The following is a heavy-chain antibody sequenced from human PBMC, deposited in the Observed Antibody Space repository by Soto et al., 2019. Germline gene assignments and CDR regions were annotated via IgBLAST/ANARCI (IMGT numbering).Heavy chain of an antibody. V-gene: IGHV4-30-4*01. D-gene: IGHD2-15*01. CDR1: GGSISSGDYY. Sequence: SEALSLTCTVSGGSISSGDYYWSWIRQPPGKGLEWIGYIYYSGTTNYNPSLKGRVTISVDASKRQFSLTLTSVTAADTAVYFCAREEAYCSGGSCFSNYFEYWGQGTRVTVSS. CDR3: AREEAYCSGGSCFSNYFEY. CDR2: IYYSGTT. J-gene: IGHJ4*02.